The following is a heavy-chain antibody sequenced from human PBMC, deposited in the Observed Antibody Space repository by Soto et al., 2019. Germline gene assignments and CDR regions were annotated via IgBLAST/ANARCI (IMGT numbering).Heavy chain of an antibody. Sequence: TLSLTCTVSCVSITIAGYYWTWIRQHPVKGLEWIACIYYSGTTSYSPSLRSRLTISVDTSKRQFSLKLTSVTAADTASFYCARAIQRFPFLSYLDSWGQGTLVTVSS. D-gene: IGHD2-21*01. V-gene: IGHV4-31*03. CDR1: CVSITIAGYY. J-gene: IGHJ4*03. CDR2: IYYSGTT. CDR3: ARAIQRFPFLSYLDS.